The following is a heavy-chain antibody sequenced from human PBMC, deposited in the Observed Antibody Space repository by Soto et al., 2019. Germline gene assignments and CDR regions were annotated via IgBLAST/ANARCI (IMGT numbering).Heavy chain of an antibody. D-gene: IGHD6-19*01. Sequence: SVKVSCKASGGTFSSYAISWVRQAPGQGLEWMGGIIPIFGTANYAQKFQGRVTITPDKSTSTAYMELSSLRSEDTAGYYCAYSSGWYWSYYYYGMDVWGQGTTVTVSS. J-gene: IGHJ6*02. CDR1: GGTFSSYA. V-gene: IGHV1-69*06. CDR3: AYSSGWYWSYYYYGMDV. CDR2: IIPIFGTA.